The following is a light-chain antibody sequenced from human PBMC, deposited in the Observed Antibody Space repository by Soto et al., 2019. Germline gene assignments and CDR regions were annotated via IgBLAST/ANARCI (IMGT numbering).Light chain of an antibody. CDR1: QSLVYSVGNTQ. CDR2: KVS. Sequence: DVVMTQSPLSLPVTLGQPASISCWSSQSLVYSVGNTQLNWFQQRPGQAPSRLTYKVSNRESGVPTRFSGSGSGNDFNLKINRVEAEDVGVYYFLQCKHSPYTFRQATKLEL. CDR3: LQCKHSPYT. V-gene: IGKV2-30*01. J-gene: IGKJ2*01.